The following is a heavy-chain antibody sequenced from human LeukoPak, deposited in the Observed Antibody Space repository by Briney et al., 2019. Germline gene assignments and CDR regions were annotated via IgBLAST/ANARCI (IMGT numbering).Heavy chain of an antibody. V-gene: IGHV3-23*01. CDR2: INGGGDAT. CDR1: GFTFNNNA. J-gene: IGHJ6*02. D-gene: IGHD2-2*01. Sequence: PGGSLRLSCATSGFTFNNNAMSWVRQAPGKRLEWVSAINGGGDATEYADSVKGRFTISRDNSKNTLYLQMNSLRPEDTAVYYCARALVPAAMSAYYYYGMDVWGQGTTVTVSS. CDR3: ARALVPAAMSAYYYYGMDV.